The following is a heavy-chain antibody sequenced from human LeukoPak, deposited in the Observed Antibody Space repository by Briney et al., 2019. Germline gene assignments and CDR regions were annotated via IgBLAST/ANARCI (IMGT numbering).Heavy chain of an antibody. V-gene: IGHV3-23*01. CDR1: GFIFSNYA. D-gene: IGHD4-17*01. J-gene: IGHJ4*02. CDR3: ARGHTAVTRHFDF. CDR2: ISRVGGST. Sequence: GGSLRLSCAASGFIFSNYALAWVRQAPGKGLEWVSGISRVGGSTHYADSVKGRFTISRDNSKNILYLQMNSLRAEDTAVYYCARGHTAVTRHFDFWGQGTLVTVSS.